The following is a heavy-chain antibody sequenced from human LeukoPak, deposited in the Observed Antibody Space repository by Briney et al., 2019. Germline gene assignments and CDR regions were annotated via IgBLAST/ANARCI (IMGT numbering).Heavy chain of an antibody. CDR3: ARGFADSSGYLLFYFDY. J-gene: IGHJ4*02. CDR2: IYYSGST. Sequence: SETLPLTCTVSGGSITSYYWSWIRQPPGKGLEWIGSIYYSGSTNYSPSLKSRVTISIDTSKNQFSLKLTSVTAADTAVYYCARGFADSSGYLLFYFDYWGQGTLVTVSS. CDR1: GGSITSYY. D-gene: IGHD3-22*01. V-gene: IGHV4-59*01.